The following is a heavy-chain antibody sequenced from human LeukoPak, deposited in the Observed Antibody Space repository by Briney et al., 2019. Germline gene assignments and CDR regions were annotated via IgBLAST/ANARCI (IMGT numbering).Heavy chain of an antibody. J-gene: IGHJ4*02. CDR3: ARERIAVADPEYYFDY. D-gene: IGHD6-19*01. V-gene: IGHV3-33*01. CDR2: IWYDRSNK. CDR1: GFTFSSYG. Sequence: QPGGSLRLSCAAPGFTFSSYGMHCVRQAPGKGLEWVAVIWYDRSNKYYADSVKGRFTISRDNSKNTLYLQMNSLRAEDTAVYYCARERIAVADPEYYFDYWGQGTLVTVSS.